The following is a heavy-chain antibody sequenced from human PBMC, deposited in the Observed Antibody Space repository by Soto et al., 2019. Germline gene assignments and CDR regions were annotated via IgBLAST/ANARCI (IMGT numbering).Heavy chain of an antibody. V-gene: IGHV3-48*03. J-gene: IGHJ6*02. CDR1: GFTFSSYE. Sequence: GGSLRLSCAASGFTFSSYEMNWVRQAPGKGLEWVSYISSSGSTIYYADSVKGRFTISRDNAKNSLYLQMNSLRAEDTAVYYCARVDGSGSATYYHYGMDVWGQGTTVTVSS. CDR2: ISSSGSTI. D-gene: IGHD3-10*01. CDR3: ARVDGSGSATYYHYGMDV.